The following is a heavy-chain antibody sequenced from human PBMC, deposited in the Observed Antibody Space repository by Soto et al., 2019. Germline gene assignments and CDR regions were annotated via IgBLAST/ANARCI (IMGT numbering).Heavy chain of an antibody. V-gene: IGHV2-70*11. CDR2: IDWDDDK. CDR1: GFSLSTSGMC. J-gene: IGHJ6*02. D-gene: IGHD3-3*01. CDR3: ARTTYYDFWSGYSSYYYYYGMDV. Sequence: SGPTLVNPTQALTLTCTFSGFSLSTSGMCVSWIRQPPGKALEWLARIDWDDDKYYSTSLKTRLTISKDTSKNQVVLTMTNMDPVDTATYYCARTTYYDFWSGYSSYYYYYGMDVWGQGTTVTVSS.